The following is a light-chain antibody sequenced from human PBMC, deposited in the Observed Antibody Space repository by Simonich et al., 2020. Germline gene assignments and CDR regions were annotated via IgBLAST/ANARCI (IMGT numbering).Light chain of an antibody. J-gene: IGLJ2*01. V-gene: IGLV2-14*02. CDR2: DVS. CDR1: SSDVGSYNL. CDR3: SSYTSSSTVV. Sequence: QSALTQPASVSGSPGPSITISCTGTSSDVGSYNLVSWYQQTPGKAPKLMIYDVSKRPSGVSNRFSGSKSGNTASLTISGLQAEDEADYYCSSYTSSSTVVFGGGTKLTVL.